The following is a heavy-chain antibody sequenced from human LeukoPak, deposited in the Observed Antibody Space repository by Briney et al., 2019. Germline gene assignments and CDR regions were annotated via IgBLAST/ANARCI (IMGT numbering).Heavy chain of an antibody. CDR2: INPNSGGT. V-gene: IGHV1-2*02. CDR1: GYTFTGYY. Sequence: GASVKVSCKASGYTFTGYYMHWVRQAPGQGLEWMGWINPNSGGTNYAQKFQGRVTMTRDTSISTAYMELSRLRSDDTAVYYCARASGVAVAGQGSLWGQGTLVTVSS. D-gene: IGHD6-19*01. CDR3: ARASGVAVAGQGSL. J-gene: IGHJ4*02.